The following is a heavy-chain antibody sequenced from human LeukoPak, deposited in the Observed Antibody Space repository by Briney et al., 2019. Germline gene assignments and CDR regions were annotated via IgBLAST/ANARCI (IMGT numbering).Heavy chain of an antibody. CDR2: ISAYNGNT. Sequence: ASVKVSCKASGYTFTSYGISWVRQAPGQGLEWMGWISAYNGNTNYAQKLQGRVTMTTDTSTSTAYMELRSLRSDDTTVYYCARHPGIAVAGTSPPFDYWGQGTLVTVSS. CDR1: GYTFTSYG. CDR3: ARHPGIAVAGTSPPFDY. J-gene: IGHJ4*02. V-gene: IGHV1-18*01. D-gene: IGHD6-19*01.